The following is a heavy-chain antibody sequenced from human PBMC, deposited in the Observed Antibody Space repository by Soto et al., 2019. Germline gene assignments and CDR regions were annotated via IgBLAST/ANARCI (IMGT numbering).Heavy chain of an antibody. D-gene: IGHD3-16*01. V-gene: IGHV3-23*01. CDR1: GFTFSNYA. CDR3: AKAYFVWSSEQPYYFDY. J-gene: IGHJ4*02. CDR2: ISGSGGRS. Sequence: EVQLLDSGGGLVQPGGSLRLSCAASGFTFSNYAMTWVRQGPGKGLEWVSGISGSGGRSYYADSVKGRFTISRDNSESTLYLQMNGLRAEDTAVYYCAKAYFVWSSEQPYYFDYWGQGTLVTVSS.